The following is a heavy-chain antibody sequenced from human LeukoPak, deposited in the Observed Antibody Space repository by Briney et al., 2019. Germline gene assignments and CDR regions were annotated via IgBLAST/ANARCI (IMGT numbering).Heavy chain of an antibody. CDR2: ISAYNGNT. D-gene: IGHD3-10*01. Sequence: ASVKVSCKASGYIFTSYGISWVRQAPGQGLEWMGWISAYNGNTNYAQKLQGRVTMTTDTSTSTAYMELRSLRSDDTAVYYCARGTLSPVLWFGELPDYWGQGTLVTVSS. CDR1: GYIFTSYG. CDR3: ARGTLSPVLWFGELPDY. J-gene: IGHJ4*02. V-gene: IGHV1-18*01.